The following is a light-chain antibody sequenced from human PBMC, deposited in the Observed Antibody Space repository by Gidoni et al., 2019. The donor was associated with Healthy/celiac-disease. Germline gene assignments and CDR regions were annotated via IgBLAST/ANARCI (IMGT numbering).Light chain of an antibody. V-gene: IGLV2-23*02. Sequence: QSALTQPASVSGSPGQSITISCTGTRSDVGSYNLVSWYQQPPGKAPKLMIYEVSKRPSGVSNRFSGSKSGNTASLTISGLQAEDEADYYCCSYAGSSPVVFGGGTKLTVL. CDR2: EVS. CDR3: CSYAGSSPVV. CDR1: RSDVGSYNL. J-gene: IGLJ2*01.